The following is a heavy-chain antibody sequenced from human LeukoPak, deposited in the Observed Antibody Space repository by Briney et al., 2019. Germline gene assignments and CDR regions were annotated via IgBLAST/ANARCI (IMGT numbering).Heavy chain of an antibody. CDR1: GYTFSNYW. CDR2: IYPGDSDT. CDR3: ARLSSSLGPFDH. J-gene: IGHJ4*02. V-gene: IGHV5-51*01. D-gene: IGHD2/OR15-2a*01. Sequence: GESLVISCKVSGYTFSNYWIGWVRQMPGKGLELMGIIYPGDSDTRNSPSFQGQVTISADKSINTAYVQWSRLEASDTAMYYCARLSSSLGPFDHWGQGTLVTVSS.